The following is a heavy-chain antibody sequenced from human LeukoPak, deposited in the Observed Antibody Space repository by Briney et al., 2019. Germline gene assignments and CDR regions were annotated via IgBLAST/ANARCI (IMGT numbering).Heavy chain of an antibody. CDR2: INPNSGGT. CDR3: AREWGPDQLLGY. Sequence: GASVKVSCKASGYTFTAYYMHWVRQAPGQGLEWMGWINPNSGGTNYAQKFQGRVTMTRDTSISTAYMELSRLRSDDTAVYYCAREWGPDQLLGYWGQGTLVTVSS. CDR1: GYTFTAYY. D-gene: IGHD2-2*01. V-gene: IGHV1-2*02. J-gene: IGHJ4*02.